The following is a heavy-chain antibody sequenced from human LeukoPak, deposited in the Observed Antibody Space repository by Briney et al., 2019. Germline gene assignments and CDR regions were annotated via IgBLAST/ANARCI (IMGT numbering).Heavy chain of an antibody. CDR3: AKDRGYYDSSGFDY. Sequence: GGSLRLSCAASGFTFSSYGMHWVRQAPGKGLEWVAFIRYDGSNKYYADSVKGRFTISRDNSKNTLYLQMNSLRAEDTAVYYCAKDRGYYDSSGFDYWGQGTLVTVSS. J-gene: IGHJ4*02. CDR1: GFTFSSYG. CDR2: IRYDGSNK. V-gene: IGHV3-30*02. D-gene: IGHD3-22*01.